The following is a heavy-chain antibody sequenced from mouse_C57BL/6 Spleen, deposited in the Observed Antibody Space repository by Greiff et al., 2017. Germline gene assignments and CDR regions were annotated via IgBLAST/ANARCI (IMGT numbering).Heavy chain of an antibody. J-gene: IGHJ3*01. CDR1: GFTFSDYY. CDR3: ARVGYYDYDEGPWFAY. D-gene: IGHD2-4*01. Sequence: EVKLMESEGGLVQPGSSMKLSCTASGFTFSDYYMAWVRQVPEKGLEWVANINYDGSSTYYLDSLKSRFIISRDNAKNILYLQMSSLKSEDTATYYCARVGYYDYDEGPWFAYWGQGTLVTVSA. CDR2: INYDGSST. V-gene: IGHV5-16*01.